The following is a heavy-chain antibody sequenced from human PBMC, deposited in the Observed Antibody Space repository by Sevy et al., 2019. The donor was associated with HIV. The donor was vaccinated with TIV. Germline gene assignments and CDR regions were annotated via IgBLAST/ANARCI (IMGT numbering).Heavy chain of an antibody. D-gene: IGHD2-2*01. Sequence: ASVKVSCKVSGYTLTELSMHWVRQAPGKGLAWMGGFDPEDGETIYAQKFQGRVTMTEDTSTDTAYMELSSLRSEDTAGYYCATHPDIVVVPAAPNRAYGMDVWGQGTTVTVSS. CDR2: FDPEDGET. CDR1: GYTLTELS. CDR3: ATHPDIVVVPAAPNRAYGMDV. V-gene: IGHV1-24*01. J-gene: IGHJ6*02.